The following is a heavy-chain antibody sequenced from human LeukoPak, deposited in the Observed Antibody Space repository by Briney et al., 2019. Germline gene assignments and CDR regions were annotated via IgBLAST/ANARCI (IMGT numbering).Heavy chain of an antibody. CDR3: ARFYVDSSGFSSYYFDS. CDR1: GGSFGENS. D-gene: IGHD3-22*01. V-gene: IGHV4-34*01. J-gene: IGHJ4*02. Sequence: KASETLSLTCAVSGGSFGENSWAWIRQPPGKGLEWIGDIDHAGSTNSSPSLQSRVTMSVDTSKDQFSLKLTSVTAADTAMYYCARFYVDSSGFSSYYFDSWGQGTLVTVSS. CDR2: IDHAGST.